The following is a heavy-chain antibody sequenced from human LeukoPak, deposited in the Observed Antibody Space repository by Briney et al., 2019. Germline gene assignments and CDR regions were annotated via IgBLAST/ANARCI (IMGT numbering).Heavy chain of an antibody. D-gene: IGHD3-22*01. V-gene: IGHV1-2*04. Sequence: GASVKVSCKASGYTFTGYYMHWVRQAPGQGLEWMGWINPNSGGTNYAQKFQGWVTMTRDTSISTAYMELGRLRSDDTAVYYCARVGHYDSSGYYWYYFDYWGQGTLVTVSS. CDR2: INPNSGGT. CDR1: GYTFTGYY. J-gene: IGHJ4*02. CDR3: ARVGHYDSSGYYWYYFDY.